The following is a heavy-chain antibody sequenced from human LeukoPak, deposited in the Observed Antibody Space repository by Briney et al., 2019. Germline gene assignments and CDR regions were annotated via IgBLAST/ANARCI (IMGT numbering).Heavy chain of an antibody. CDR3: ARGRLTCSGGSCYSWYFDL. D-gene: IGHD2-15*01. V-gene: IGHV3-48*02. J-gene: IGHJ2*01. Sequence: EGSLRLSCAASGFTFSSYSMNWVRQAPGKGLEWVSIISSSGTSIYYADSVKGRLTISRDNAKNSLYLQMNSLRDEDTAVYYCARGRLTCSGGSCYSWYFDLWGRGTLVTVSS. CDR1: GFTFSSYS. CDR2: ISSSGTSI.